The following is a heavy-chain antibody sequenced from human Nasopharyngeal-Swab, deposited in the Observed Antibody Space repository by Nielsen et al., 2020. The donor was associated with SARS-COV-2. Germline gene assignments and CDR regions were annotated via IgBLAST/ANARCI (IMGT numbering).Heavy chain of an antibody. J-gene: IGHJ5*02. D-gene: IGHD6-13*01. V-gene: IGHV3-11*01. CDR1: GFAFSNNG. CDR3: ARGPSSSRFDP. CDR2: ISDSGTTM. Sequence: GESLKISCAASGFAFSNNGLSWIRQAPGKGLEWVSYISDSGTTMYADSVKGRFTISRDNARKSVYLQLNSLRAEDTAVYYCARGPSSSRFDPWGQGSLVTVSS.